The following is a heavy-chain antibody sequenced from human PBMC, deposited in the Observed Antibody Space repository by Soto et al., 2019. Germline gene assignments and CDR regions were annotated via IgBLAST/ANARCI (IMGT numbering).Heavy chain of an antibody. CDR1: GYTFTSYG. CDR2: ISAYNGNT. CDR3: ARDGDCSSTSCYAGSYYYYGMDV. J-gene: IGHJ6*02. V-gene: IGHV1-18*01. D-gene: IGHD2-2*01. Sequence: VKVSCKASGYTFTSYGISWVRQAPGQGLEWMGWISAYNGNTNYAQKLQGRVTMTTDTSTSTAYMELRSLRSDDTAVYYCARDGDCSSTSCYAGSYYYYGMDVWGQGTTVTVSS.